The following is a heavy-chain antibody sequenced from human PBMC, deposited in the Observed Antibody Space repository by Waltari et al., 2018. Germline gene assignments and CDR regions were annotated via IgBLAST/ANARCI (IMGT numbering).Heavy chain of an antibody. CDR3: EREAGAGTDAFDI. Sequence: QVQLQESGPGLVKPSQTLSLTCTFSGGSIISGSYYWSWVRPPAGKGMEWIGYIYTRGSPNDNPSIKSGATISVDTSKNQFALQLSSVTAADTAVYYCEREAGAGTDAFDIWGQGTMVTVSS. D-gene: IGHD6-19*01. CDR2: IYTRGSP. J-gene: IGHJ3*02. CDR1: GGSIISGSYY. V-gene: IGHV4-61*09.